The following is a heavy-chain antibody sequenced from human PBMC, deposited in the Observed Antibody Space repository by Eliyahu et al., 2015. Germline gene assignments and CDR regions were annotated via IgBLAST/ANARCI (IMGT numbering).Heavy chain of an antibody. CDR3: ARLVNSTFDY. D-gene: IGHD4-23*01. J-gene: IGHJ4*02. CDR2: IDPSXSYT. V-gene: IGHV5-10-1*03. Sequence: EVQLVQSGAEVKKPGESLRIXCKGSGYSFTSXWXSWVRQMPGKGLEWMGRIDPSXSYTXXSPSFQGHVTISADKSISTAYLQWSSLKASDTAMYYCARLVNSTFDYWGQGTLVTVSS. CDR1: GYSFTSXW.